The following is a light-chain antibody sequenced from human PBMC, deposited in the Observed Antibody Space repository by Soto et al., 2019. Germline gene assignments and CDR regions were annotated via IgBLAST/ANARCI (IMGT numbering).Light chain of an antibody. CDR1: QGISSA. CDR3: QQFNTYPVT. J-gene: IGKJ2*01. V-gene: IGKV1-13*02. Sequence: AIQLTQSPTYLSASVGDRVTITCRASQGISSALAWYQQKPGKAPNLLIYDASSLQSGVPSRFSGSGSGTDFTLTISSLQPEDFATYYCQQFNTYPVTFGQGTKLEIK. CDR2: DAS.